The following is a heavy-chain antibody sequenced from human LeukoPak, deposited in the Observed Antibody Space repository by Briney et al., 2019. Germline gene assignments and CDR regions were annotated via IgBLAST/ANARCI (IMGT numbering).Heavy chain of an antibody. D-gene: IGHD3-10*01. CDR2: ISAYNGNT. J-gene: IGHJ6*02. CDR3: ARDSHYGSGSYSYYYYYYGMDV. V-gene: IGHV1-18*01. Sequence: ASVKVSCKASGYTFTSYGISWVRQAPGQGLEWMGWISAYNGNTNHAQKLQGRVTMTTDTSTSTAYMELRSLRSDDTAVYYCARDSHYGSGSYSYYYYYYGMDVWGQGTTVTVSS. CDR1: GYTFTSYG.